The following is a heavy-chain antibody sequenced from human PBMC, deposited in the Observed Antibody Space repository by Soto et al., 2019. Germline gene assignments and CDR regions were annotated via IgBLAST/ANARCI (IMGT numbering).Heavy chain of an antibody. Sequence: QVQLVESGGGVVQPGRSLRLSCAASGFTFSSYGMHWVRQAPGKGLEWVAVISYDGSNKYYADSVKGRFTISRDNSKNPLYLQMNSLRAEETAVYYCAKVSLAYCGGDCYSQWFDPWGQGTLVTVSS. V-gene: IGHV3-30*18. J-gene: IGHJ5*02. CDR3: AKVSLAYCGGDCYSQWFDP. D-gene: IGHD2-21*02. CDR1: GFTFSSYG. CDR2: ISYDGSNK.